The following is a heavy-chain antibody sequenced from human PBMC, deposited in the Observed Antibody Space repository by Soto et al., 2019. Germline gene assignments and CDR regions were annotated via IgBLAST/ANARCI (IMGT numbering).Heavy chain of an antibody. CDR3: ARPAVRGVIITPMENYFDY. Sequence: TLSLTCTVSGGSISSSSYYWGWIRQPPGKGLEWIGSIYYSGSTYYNPSLKSRVTISVDTSKNQFSLKLSSVTAADTAVYYCARPAVRGVIITPMENYFDYWGQGTLVTVSS. CDR2: IYYSGST. D-gene: IGHD3-10*01. V-gene: IGHV4-39*01. J-gene: IGHJ4*02. CDR1: GGSISSSSYY.